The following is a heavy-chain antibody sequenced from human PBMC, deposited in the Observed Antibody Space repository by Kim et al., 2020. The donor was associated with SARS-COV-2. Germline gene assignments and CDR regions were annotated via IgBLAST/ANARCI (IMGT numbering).Heavy chain of an antibody. CDR3: ARRYCSGGSCYGNAFDI. D-gene: IGHD2-15*01. CDR1: GYTFTSYA. CDR2: INAGNGNT. Sequence: ASVKVSCKASGYTFTSYAMHWVRQAPGQRLEWMGWINAGNGNTKYSQKFQGRVTITRDTSASTAYMELSSLRSEDTAVYYCARRYCSGGSCYGNAFDIWGQGTMVTVSS. V-gene: IGHV1-3*01. J-gene: IGHJ3*02.